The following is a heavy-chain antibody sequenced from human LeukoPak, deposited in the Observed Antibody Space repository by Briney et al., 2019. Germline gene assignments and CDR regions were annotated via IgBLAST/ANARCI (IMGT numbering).Heavy chain of an antibody. Sequence: GGSLRLSCAASGFTFSSYAMSWVRQAPGKGLEWVSAISGSGGSTYYADSVKGRFTISRDNSKNTLYLQMNSLRAENTAVYYCARIRIPLYYFDYWGQGTLVTVSS. CDR2: ISGSGGST. V-gene: IGHV3-23*01. D-gene: IGHD5-18*01. J-gene: IGHJ4*02. CDR3: ARIRIPLYYFDY. CDR1: GFTFSSYA.